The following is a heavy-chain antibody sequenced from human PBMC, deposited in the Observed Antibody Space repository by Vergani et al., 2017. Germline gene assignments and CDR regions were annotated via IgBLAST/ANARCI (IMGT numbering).Heavy chain of an antibody. D-gene: IGHD1-14*01. CDR2: ISAYNGNT. J-gene: IGHJ4*02. CDR3: DGSTAESDY. CDR1: GYTFTSYG. Sequence: QVQLVQSGAEVKKPGASVKVSCKASGYTFTSYGISWVRQAPGQGLEWMGWISAYNGNTNYAQKLQGRVTITADKSTSTAYMELSSLRSEDTAVYYCDGSTAESDYWGQGTLVTVSS. V-gene: IGHV1-18*01.